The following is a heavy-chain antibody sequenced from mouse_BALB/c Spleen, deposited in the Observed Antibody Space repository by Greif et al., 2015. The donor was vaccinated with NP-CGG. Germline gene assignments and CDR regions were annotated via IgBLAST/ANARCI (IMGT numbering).Heavy chain of an antibody. J-gene: IGHJ4*01. CDR1: GFNIKDTY. V-gene: IGHV14-3*02. CDR3: ARARPYYAMDY. D-gene: IGHD3-1*01. Sequence: EVQLQQSGAELVKPGASVKLSCTASGFNIKDTYMHWVKQRPEQGLEWIGRIDPANGNTKYDPKFQGKATITADTSSNTAYLQLSSLTSEVTAVYYCARARPYYAMDYWGQGTSVTVSS. CDR2: IDPANGNT.